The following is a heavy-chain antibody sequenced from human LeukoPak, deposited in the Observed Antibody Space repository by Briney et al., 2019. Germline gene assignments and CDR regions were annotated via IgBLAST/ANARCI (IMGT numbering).Heavy chain of an antibody. V-gene: IGHV3-23*01. CDR3: AKSSPPPLRY. Sequence: PGGSLRLSCAASRFTFSDYYMSWIRQAPGKGLEWVSAFSGSGGSTYYADSVKGRFTISRDNSKNTLYLQMNSLRAEDTAVYYCAKSSPPPLRYWGQGALVTVSS. J-gene: IGHJ4*02. CDR2: FSGSGGST. CDR1: RFTFSDYY.